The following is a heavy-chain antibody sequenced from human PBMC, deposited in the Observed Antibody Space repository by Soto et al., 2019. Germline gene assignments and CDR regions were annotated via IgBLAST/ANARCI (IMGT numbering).Heavy chain of an antibody. Sequence: GSLRLSCAASGFTFSSYAMSWVRQAPGKGLEWVSAISGSGGSTYYADSVKGRFTISRDNSNNTLYLQMNSLRAEATAVYYCAKNSRYCSGGSCYSSYAFDIWGQGTMVTVSS. CDR1: GFTFSSYA. J-gene: IGHJ3*02. CDR2: ISGSGGST. V-gene: IGHV3-23*01. CDR3: AKNSRYCSGGSCYSSYAFDI. D-gene: IGHD2-15*01.